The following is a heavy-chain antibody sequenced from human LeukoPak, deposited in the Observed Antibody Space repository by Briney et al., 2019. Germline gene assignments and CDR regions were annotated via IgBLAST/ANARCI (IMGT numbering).Heavy chain of an antibody. Sequence: GGSLRLSCAVSGLSFSNYDMSWVRQAPGKGLEWVSVIYSGGSTYYADSVKGRFTISRDNSKNTLYLQMNSLGAEDTAVYYCARGRGYNSVPFDYWGQGTLVTVSS. CDR1: GLSFSNYD. CDR2: IYSGGST. V-gene: IGHV3-66*01. J-gene: IGHJ4*02. D-gene: IGHD5-24*01. CDR3: ARGRGYNSVPFDY.